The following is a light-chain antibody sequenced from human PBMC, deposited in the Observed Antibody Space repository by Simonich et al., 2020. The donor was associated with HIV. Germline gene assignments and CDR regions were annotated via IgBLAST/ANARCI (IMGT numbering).Light chain of an antibody. Sequence: DIVMTQSPDSLTVSLGERATINCKSSQSVLSSSNNKNYLAWYQQKPGQPPKLLIYWASTRESGVPDRFRASGSGTDFTLTISSLQAEDVAIYYCQQYYSTPGTFGQGTKVEIK. CDR2: WAS. CDR3: QQYYSTPGT. J-gene: IGKJ1*01. CDR1: QSVLSSSNNKNY. V-gene: IGKV4-1*01.